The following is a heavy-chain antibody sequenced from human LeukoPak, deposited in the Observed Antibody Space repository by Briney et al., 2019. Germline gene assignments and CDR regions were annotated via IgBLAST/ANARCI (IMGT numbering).Heavy chain of an antibody. J-gene: IGHJ6*04. D-gene: IGHD3-10*02. CDR1: GFTFSSYS. Sequence: PGGSLRLSCAASGFTFSSYSMNWVRQAPGKGLEWVANINQDGSEKYYVDSVKGRFTISRDNAKNSLYLQMTSLRAEDTAVYYCAELGITMIGGVWGKGTTVTISS. CDR2: INQDGSEK. V-gene: IGHV3-7*01. CDR3: AELGITMIGGV.